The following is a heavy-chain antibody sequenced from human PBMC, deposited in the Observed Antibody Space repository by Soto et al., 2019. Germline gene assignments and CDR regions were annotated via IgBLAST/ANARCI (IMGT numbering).Heavy chain of an antibody. V-gene: IGHV4-31*03. CDR1: GGSISSGGYY. CDR3: ARITMVRGYYYYGMDV. Sequence: SETLSLTCTVSGGSISSGGYYWSWIRQHPGKGLEWIGYIYYSGSTHYNPSLKSRVTISVDTSKNQFSLKLSSVTAADTAVYYCARITMVRGYYYYGMDVWGQGTTVTVSS. CDR2: IYYSGST. D-gene: IGHD3-10*01. J-gene: IGHJ6*02.